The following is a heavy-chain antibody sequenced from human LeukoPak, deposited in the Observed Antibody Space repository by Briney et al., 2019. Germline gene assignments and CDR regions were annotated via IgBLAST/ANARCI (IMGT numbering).Heavy chain of an antibody. D-gene: IGHD6-13*01. J-gene: IGHJ4*02. V-gene: IGHV3-23*01. CDR2: ISGSADST. CDR1: GFSFRNYA. Sequence: QSGGSLRLSCAASGFSFRNYAMSWVRQAPGKGLEWVSGISGSADSTYYAGSVKGRFTISRDNSKNTLFLQMNSLRPEDTAVYFCARDLTQLALFDYWGQGTLVTVSS. CDR3: ARDLTQLALFDY.